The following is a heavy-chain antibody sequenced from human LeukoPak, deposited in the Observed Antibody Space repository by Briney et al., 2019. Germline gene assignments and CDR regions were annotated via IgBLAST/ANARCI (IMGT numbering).Heavy chain of an antibody. D-gene: IGHD3-22*01. Sequence: GESLKISCKGSGYSFTSYWIGWERQMPGKGLEWMGIIYPGDSDTRYSPSFQGQVTISADKSISTAYLQWSSLKASDTAMYYCARQYYYDSSGSGGYYYYGMDVWGQGTTVTVSS. J-gene: IGHJ6*02. CDR2: IYPGDSDT. CDR3: ARQYYYDSSGSGGYYYYGMDV. CDR1: GYSFTSYW. V-gene: IGHV5-51*01.